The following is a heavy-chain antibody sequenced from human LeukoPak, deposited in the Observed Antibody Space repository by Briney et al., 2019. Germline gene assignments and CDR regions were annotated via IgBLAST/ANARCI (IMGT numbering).Heavy chain of an antibody. V-gene: IGHV4-34*01. CDR2: INHSGST. CDR1: GGSFSSYY. Sequence: SETLSLTCAVYGGSFSSYYWSWIRQPPGKGLEWIREINHSGSTNYNPSLKSRVTISVDTSKNQFSLKLSSVTAADTAVYYCARVRRYCSSTSCYRWYFDLWGRGTLVTVSS. D-gene: IGHD2-2*01. CDR3: ARVRRYCSSTSCYRWYFDL. J-gene: IGHJ2*01.